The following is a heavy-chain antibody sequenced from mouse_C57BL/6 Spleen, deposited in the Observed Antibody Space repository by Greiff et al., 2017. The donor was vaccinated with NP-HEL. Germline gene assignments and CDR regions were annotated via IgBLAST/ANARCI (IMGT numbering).Heavy chain of an antibody. CDR2: ISYSGST. CDR3: AREGDGYPFAY. J-gene: IGHJ3*01. D-gene: IGHD2-3*01. CDR1: GYSITSGYD. Sequence: DVQLQESGPGMVKPSQSLSLTCTVTGYSITSGYDWHWIRHFPGNKLEWMGYISYSGSTNYNPSLKSRISITHDTSKNHFFLKLNSVTTEDTATYYCAREGDGYPFAYWGLGTLVTVSA. V-gene: IGHV3-1*01.